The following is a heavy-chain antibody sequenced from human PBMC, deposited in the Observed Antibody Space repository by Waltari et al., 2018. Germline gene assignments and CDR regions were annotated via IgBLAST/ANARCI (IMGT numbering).Heavy chain of an antibody. D-gene: IGHD3-3*02. CDR3: ARFSKSANWIDP. Sequence: QLQLQESGPGLVKPSETLSLTCTVSGGSISSRGSYWGWIRQPPGKGLEWIGSISYIGITYYNTSLMSRVTISVDTSKNQFSLKLTSVIAAETAVFYCARFSKSANWIDPWG. CDR1: GGSISSRGSY. J-gene: IGHJ5*02. V-gene: IGHV4-39*01. CDR2: ISYIGIT.